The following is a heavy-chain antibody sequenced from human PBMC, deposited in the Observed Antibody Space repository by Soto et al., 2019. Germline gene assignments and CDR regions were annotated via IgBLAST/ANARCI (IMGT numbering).Heavy chain of an antibody. Sequence: GGSLRLSCAASGFTFSSYDMHWVRQATGKGLEWVSAIGTAGDTYYPGSVKGRFTISRENAKNSLYLQMNSLRAGDTAVYYCARGNLDDYIWGSYRRGAFDIWGQGTMVTVSS. V-gene: IGHV3-13*01. D-gene: IGHD3-16*02. J-gene: IGHJ3*02. CDR3: ARGNLDDYIWGSYRRGAFDI. CDR1: GFTFSSYD. CDR2: IGTAGDT.